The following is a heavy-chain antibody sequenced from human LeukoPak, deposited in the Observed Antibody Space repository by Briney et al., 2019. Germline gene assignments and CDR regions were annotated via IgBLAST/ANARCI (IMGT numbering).Heavy chain of an antibody. CDR2: INHSGST. CDR3: ARLGSGWYYFDY. V-gene: IGHV4-34*01. CDR1: GGSFSGYY. Sequence: SETLSLTCAVYGGSFSGYYWSWIRQPPGKGLEWIGEINHSGSTNYNPSLKSRVTISVDTSKNQFSLKLSSVTAADTAVYYCARLGSGWYYFDYWGQGTLVTVSS. J-gene: IGHJ4*02. D-gene: IGHD6-19*01.